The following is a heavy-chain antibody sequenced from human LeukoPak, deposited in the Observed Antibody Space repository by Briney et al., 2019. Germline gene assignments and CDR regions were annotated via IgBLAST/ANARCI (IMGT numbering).Heavy chain of an antibody. CDR2: ISSSSSYI. Sequence: GGSLRLSCAASGFTFSSYSMNWVRQAPGKGLEWVSSISSSSSYIYYADSVKGRFTISRDNAKNSLYLQMNSLRAEDTAVYYCARGCCSWLLRSSWFDPWGQGTLVTVSS. J-gene: IGHJ5*02. CDR1: GFTFSSYS. D-gene: IGHD3-22*01. CDR3: ARGCCSWLLRSSWFDP. V-gene: IGHV3-21*01.